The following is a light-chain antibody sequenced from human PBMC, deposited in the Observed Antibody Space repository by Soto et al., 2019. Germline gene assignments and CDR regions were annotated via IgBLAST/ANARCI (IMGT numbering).Light chain of an antibody. J-gene: IGKJ1*01. CDR3: LQEYNYPRT. CDR1: QGIRND. CDR2: AAS. Sequence: AIQMTQSPSSLSASVGDRVTITCRASQGIRNDLGWYEQKPGKAPKLMIYAASSLHSGVPSRFSGSGSGTDFTLTISSLQPEDFATYYCLQEYNYPRTFGQGTKVEIK. V-gene: IGKV1-6*01.